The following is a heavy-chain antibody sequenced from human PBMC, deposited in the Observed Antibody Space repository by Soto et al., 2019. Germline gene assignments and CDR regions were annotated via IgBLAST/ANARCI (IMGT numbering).Heavy chain of an antibody. J-gene: IGHJ4*02. CDR3: AGTSGGSYTDY. D-gene: IGHD1-26*01. V-gene: IGHV3-23*01. Sequence: PGGSLRLSCAASGFTFSSYAMSWVRQAPGKGLEWVSAISASGGGIYYADSVKGRFTMSRDNSKNTLYLQMDSLRAEDTAIYHCAGTSGGSYTDYWGQGALVTVSS. CDR1: GFTFSSYA. CDR2: ISASGGGI.